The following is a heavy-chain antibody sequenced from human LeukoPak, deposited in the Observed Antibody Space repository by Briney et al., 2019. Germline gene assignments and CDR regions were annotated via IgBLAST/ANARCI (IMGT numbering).Heavy chain of an antibody. CDR3: ESIGYIYGHNYYYMDV. J-gene: IGHJ6*03. CDR1: GGSISSYY. CDR2: IYASGST. D-gene: IGHD5-18*01. Sequence: SETLSLTSTVSGGSISSYYWSWIRQPAGKGLEWIGRIYASGSTNYNTSLKRRVNMSVDTAKIQFSLKLSSVTAADKAVYYCESIGYIYGHNYYYMDVWGKGTTVTISS. V-gene: IGHV4-4*07.